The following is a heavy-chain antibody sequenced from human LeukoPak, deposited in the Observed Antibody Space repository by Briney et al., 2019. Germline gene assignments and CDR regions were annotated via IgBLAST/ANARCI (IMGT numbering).Heavy chain of an antibody. CDR3: ARDPIGYCSSTSCHYFDY. Sequence: PGGSPRLSCAASGFTFSSYAMHWVRQAPGKGLEWVAVISYDGSNKYYADSVKGRFTISRDNSKNTLYLQMNSLRAEDTAVYYCARDPIGYCSSTSCHYFDYWGQGTLVTVSS. D-gene: IGHD2-2*01. CDR1: GFTFSSYA. J-gene: IGHJ4*02. V-gene: IGHV3-30-3*01. CDR2: ISYDGSNK.